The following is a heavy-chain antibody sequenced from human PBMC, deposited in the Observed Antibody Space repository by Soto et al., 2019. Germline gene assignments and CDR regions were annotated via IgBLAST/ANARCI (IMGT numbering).Heavy chain of an antibody. J-gene: IGHJ4*02. CDR3: ARDQNGSPHFDY. CDR2: SYYSGST. D-gene: IGHD1-26*01. Sequence: SETLSLTCTVSGASIRNYYWSWIRQPPGKGLEWIGFSYYSGSTDYNPSLNSRVTMSVDTSKNQFSLKLTSVTAADTAVYYCARDQNGSPHFDYWGQGILVTVSS. CDR1: GASIRNYY. V-gene: IGHV4-59*01.